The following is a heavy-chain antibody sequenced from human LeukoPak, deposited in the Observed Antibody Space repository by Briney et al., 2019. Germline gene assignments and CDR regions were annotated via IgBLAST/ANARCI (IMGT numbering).Heavy chain of an antibody. CDR2: ISYDGSNK. D-gene: IGHD2-2*01. CDR1: GFTFSSYA. CDR3: ARGYCSSTSCLFDY. J-gene: IGHJ4*02. V-gene: IGHV3-30-3*01. Sequence: GGSLRLSCAASGFTFSSYAMHWVRQAPGKGLEWVTVISYDGSNKYYADSVKGRFTISRDNSKNTLYLQMNSLRAEDTAVYYCARGYCSSTSCLFDYWGQGTLVTVSS.